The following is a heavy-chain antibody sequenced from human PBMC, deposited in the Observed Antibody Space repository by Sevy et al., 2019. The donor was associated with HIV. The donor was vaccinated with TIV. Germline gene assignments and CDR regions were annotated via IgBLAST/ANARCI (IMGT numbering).Heavy chain of an antibody. D-gene: IGHD6-19*01. CDR2: IYHSGNT. CDR3: ASQPGYRSTYYGFSLSRTFDS. J-gene: IGHJ4*02. CDR1: GGSITSNNYY. V-gene: IGHV4-39*01. Sequence: SETLSLTCSVSGGSITSNNYYWGWIRQPPGKGLEWIGSIYHSGNTYYNPSLKSRVTVSVATSRSHFSLKGTSVAASDTAVYFCASQPGYRSTYYGFSLSRTFDSWGPGTLVTVSS.